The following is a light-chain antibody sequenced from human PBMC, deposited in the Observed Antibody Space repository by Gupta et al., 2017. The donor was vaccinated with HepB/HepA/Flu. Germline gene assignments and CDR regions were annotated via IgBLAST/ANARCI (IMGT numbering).Light chain of an antibody. Sequence: DIRMTQSPSSLSAFVGDRVTFSCRASQTINTCLNWYQEKAGRAPKLVMYSASRLQSGVPSRFSGSGSRTDFTLTISRRQPEDFATYYCQQRYITPITFGGGTKVEIK. CDR3: QQRYITPIT. J-gene: IGKJ4*01. CDR1: QTINTC. V-gene: IGKV1-39*01. CDR2: SAS.